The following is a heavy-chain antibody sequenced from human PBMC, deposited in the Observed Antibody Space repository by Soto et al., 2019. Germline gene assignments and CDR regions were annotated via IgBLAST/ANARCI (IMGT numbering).Heavy chain of an antibody. D-gene: IGHD6-6*01. Sequence: PGGSLRLSCAASGFTFSSYAMHWFRQAPGKGLEWVAVISYDGSNKYYADSVKGRFTISRDNSRDTLFLQMNSLRGEDTAIYYCAKVIRADSTSSNFYYYSGLDVWGQGTTVTVSS. CDR1: GFTFSSYA. V-gene: IGHV3-30-3*01. CDR2: ISYDGSNK. CDR3: AKVIRADSTSSNFYYYSGLDV. J-gene: IGHJ6*02.